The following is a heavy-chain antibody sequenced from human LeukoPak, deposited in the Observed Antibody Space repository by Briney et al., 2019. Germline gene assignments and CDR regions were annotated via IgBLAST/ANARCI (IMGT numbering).Heavy chain of an antibody. J-gene: IGHJ4*02. CDR1: GYIFTDYY. D-gene: IGHD3-22*01. CDR3: ATAGGSSGYHNFDY. V-gene: IGHV1-69*05. CDR2: IIPIFGTA. Sequence: SVKVSCKASGYIFTDYYMHWVRQAPGQGLEWMGGIIPIFGTANYAQKFQGRVTITTDESTSTAYMELSSLRSEDTAVYCCATAGGSSGYHNFDYWGQGTLVTVSS.